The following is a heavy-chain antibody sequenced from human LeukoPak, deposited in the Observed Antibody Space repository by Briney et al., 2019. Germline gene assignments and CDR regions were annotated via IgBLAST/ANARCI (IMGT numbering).Heavy chain of an antibody. D-gene: IGHD5-12*01. CDR2: IYHNGST. V-gene: IGHV4-30-2*01. CDR3: ARAVGYSSLVLDY. CDR1: GGSISSGGYS. J-gene: IGHJ4*02. Sequence: SETLSLTCAVSGGSISSGGYSWSWIRQPPGKGLEWIGYIYHNGSTYYNPSLKSRVTISVDRSKNQFSLKLSSVTAADTAVYYCARAVGYSSLVLDYWGQGTLVTVSS.